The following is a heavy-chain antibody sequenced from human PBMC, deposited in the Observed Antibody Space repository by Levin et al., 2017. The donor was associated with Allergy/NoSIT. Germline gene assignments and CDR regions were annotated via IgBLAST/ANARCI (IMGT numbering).Heavy chain of an antibody. CDR3: ARGMTPEGWFDP. J-gene: IGHJ5*02. V-gene: IGHV4-39*01. Sequence: KSSETLSLTCTVSGGSISSSSYYWGWIRQPPGKGLEWIGSIYYSGSTYYNPSLKSRVTISVDTSKNQFSLKLSSVTAADTAVYYCARGMTPEGWFDPWGQGTLVTVSS. CDR2: IYYSGST. CDR1: GGSISSSSYY.